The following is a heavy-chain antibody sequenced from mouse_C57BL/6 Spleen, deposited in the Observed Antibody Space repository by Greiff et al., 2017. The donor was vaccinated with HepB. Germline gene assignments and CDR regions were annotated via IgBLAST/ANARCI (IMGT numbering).Heavy chain of an antibody. CDR3: ARSVKSTMVTDFDY. V-gene: IGHV1-61*01. CDR2: IYPSDSET. J-gene: IGHJ2*01. CDR1: GYTFTSYW. Sequence: VQLQQPGAELVRPGSSVKLSCKASGYTFTSYWMDWVKQRPGQGLEWIGNIYPSDSETHYNQKFKDKATLTVDKSSSTAYMQLSSLTSEDSAVYYCARSVKSTMVTDFDYWGQGTTLTVSS. D-gene: IGHD2-2*01.